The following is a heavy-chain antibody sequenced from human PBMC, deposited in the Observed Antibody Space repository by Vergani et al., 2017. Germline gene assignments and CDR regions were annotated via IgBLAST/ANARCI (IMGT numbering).Heavy chain of an antibody. CDR3: ASEWLLPKRRWFDP. CDR1: GGSFSGYY. J-gene: IGHJ5*02. CDR2: INHSGST. D-gene: IGHD3-22*01. Sequence: QVQLQQWGAGLLKPSETLSLTCAVYGGSFSGYYCSWIRQPPGKGLGWIGEINHSGSTNYNPSLKSRVTISVDTSKNQFSLKLSSVTAADTAVYYCASEWLLPKRRWFDPWGQGTLVTVSS. V-gene: IGHV4-34*01.